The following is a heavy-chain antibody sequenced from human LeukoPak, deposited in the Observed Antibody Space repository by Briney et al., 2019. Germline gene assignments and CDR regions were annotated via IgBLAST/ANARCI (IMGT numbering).Heavy chain of an antibody. CDR1: GFTFSSYA. CDR3: AKRPHSGLYYFDY. D-gene: IGHD3-22*01. CDR2: ISGSGGST. Sequence: GGSLRLSCAASGFTFSSYAMSWVRQAPGKGLRWVSAISGSGGSTYYADSVKGRFTISRDNSKNTLYLQMNSLRAEDTAVYYCAKRPHSGLYYFDYWGQGTLVTVSS. V-gene: IGHV3-23*01. J-gene: IGHJ4*02.